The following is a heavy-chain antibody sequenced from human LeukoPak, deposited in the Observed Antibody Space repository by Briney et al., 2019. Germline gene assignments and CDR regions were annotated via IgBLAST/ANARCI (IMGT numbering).Heavy chain of an antibody. J-gene: IGHJ4*02. CDR3: AREGVWHYGSGSYYPY. Sequence: AASVKVSCKASGYTFTSYDINWVRQAPGHGLEWMGWITNINDNTNYAQKFQGRVTMTTDTSTSTAYMELRSLKSDDTAVYYCAREGVWHYGSGSYYPYWGQGTLVIVSS. V-gene: IGHV1-18*01. CDR2: ITNINDNT. CDR1: GYTFTSYD. D-gene: IGHD3-10*01.